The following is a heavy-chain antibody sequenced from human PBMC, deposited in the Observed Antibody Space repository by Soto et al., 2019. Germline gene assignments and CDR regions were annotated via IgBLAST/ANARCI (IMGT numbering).Heavy chain of an antibody. CDR2: ISDSGGST. CDR1: GLTFRSYA. Sequence: PGGSLRLSCAASGLTFRSYAMSCVRQAPGKGLEWVSAISDSGGSTYYADSVKGRFTISRDNSKNTLYLQMNSLRAEDTAVYYCAKMESSGPYYFDYWGQGTLVTVSS. CDR3: AKMESSGPYYFDY. D-gene: IGHD6-19*01. V-gene: IGHV3-23*01. J-gene: IGHJ4*02.